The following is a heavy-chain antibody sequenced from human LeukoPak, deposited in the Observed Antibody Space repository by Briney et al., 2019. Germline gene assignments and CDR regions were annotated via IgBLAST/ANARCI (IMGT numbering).Heavy chain of an antibody. D-gene: IGHD2-2*01. CDR3: ARDPDIVVVRAAMGFDP. J-gene: IGHJ5*02. V-gene: IGHV1-2*02. CDR2: INPNSGGT. CDR1: VYTFTRYY. Sequence: ASVKVSCKASVYTFTRYYMHWVRQAPGQRLEWVGWINPNSGGTNYAQKFQGRVTMTRDTSISTDYMELSRLRSDDTAVYYCARDPDIVVVRAAMGFDPWGQGTLVTVSS.